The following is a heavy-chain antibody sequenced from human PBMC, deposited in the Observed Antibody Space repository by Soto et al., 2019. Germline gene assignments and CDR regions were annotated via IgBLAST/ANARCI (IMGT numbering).Heavy chain of an antibody. V-gene: IGHV3-43*01. Sequence: PGGSLRLSCAASGFRFDDYNMHWVRQAPGKGLEWVSLITWNGGSTYYADSVKGRFTISRDGTTQSVFLQMTSLKREDTGLYYCARETLSFGSALDVWGQGTTVTVSS. D-gene: IGHD3-3*01. CDR2: ITWNGGST. CDR3: ARETLSFGSALDV. CDR1: GFRFDDYN. J-gene: IGHJ6*02.